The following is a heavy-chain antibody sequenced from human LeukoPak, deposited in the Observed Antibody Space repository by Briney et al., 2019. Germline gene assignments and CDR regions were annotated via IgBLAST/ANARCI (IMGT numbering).Heavy chain of an antibody. J-gene: IGHJ4*02. CDR1: GGSISSYY. V-gene: IGHV4-4*07. D-gene: IGHD4-17*01. CDR3: ARGPDYGDYAGHGTFDY. Sequence: SETLSLTCTVSGGSISSYYWSWIRQPAGKGLEWIGRIYTSGSTNYNPSLKSRVIMSVDTSKNQFSLKLSSVTAADTAVYYCARGPDYGDYAGHGTFDYWGQGTLVTVSS. CDR2: IYTSGST.